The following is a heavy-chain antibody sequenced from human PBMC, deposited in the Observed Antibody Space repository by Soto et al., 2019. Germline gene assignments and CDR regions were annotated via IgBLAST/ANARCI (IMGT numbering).Heavy chain of an antibody. CDR1: GGTFSSYA. CDR3: AGGVDSSGYYYHY. CDR2: IIPIFGTA. J-gene: IGHJ4*02. Sequence: GASVKVSCKASGGTFSSYAISWVRQAPGQGLEWMGGIIPIFGTANYAQKFQGRVTITADESTSTAYMELSSLRSEDTAVYYCAGGVDSSGYYYHYWGQGTLVTVSS. V-gene: IGHV1-69*13. D-gene: IGHD3-22*01.